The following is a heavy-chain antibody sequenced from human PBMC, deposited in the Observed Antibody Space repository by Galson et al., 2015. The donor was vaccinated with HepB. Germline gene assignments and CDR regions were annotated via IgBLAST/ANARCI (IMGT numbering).Heavy chain of an antibody. CDR3: VSFCGGDCYH. J-gene: IGHJ4*02. Sequence: SLRLSCAASGFTFDDYAMHWVRQAPGKGLEWVSLISWDGGSTYYADSVKGRFTISRDNSKNSLYLQMNSLRAEDTALYYCVSFCGGDCYHWGQGTLVTVSS. CDR2: ISWDGGST. D-gene: IGHD2-21*02. V-gene: IGHV3-43D*03. CDR1: GFTFDDYA.